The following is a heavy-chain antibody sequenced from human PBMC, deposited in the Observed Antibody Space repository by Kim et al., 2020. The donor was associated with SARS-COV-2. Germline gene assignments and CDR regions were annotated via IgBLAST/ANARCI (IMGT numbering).Heavy chain of an antibody. Sequence: SETLSLTCAVYGGSFSGYYWSWIRQPPGKGLEWIGEINHSGSTNYNPSLKSRVTISVDTSKNQFSLKLSSVTAADTAVYYCARLYYDILTGPARIFDYWGQGTLVTVSS. CDR1: GGSFSGYY. J-gene: IGHJ4*02. CDR2: INHSGST. D-gene: IGHD3-9*01. CDR3: ARLYYDILTGPARIFDY. V-gene: IGHV4-34*01.